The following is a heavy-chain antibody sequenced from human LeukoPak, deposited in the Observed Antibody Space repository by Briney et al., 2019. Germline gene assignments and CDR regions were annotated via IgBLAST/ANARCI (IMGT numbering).Heavy chain of an antibody. D-gene: IGHD4-17*01. V-gene: IGHV3-23*01. CDR3: AKATTFYGDYGDY. CDR2: ISGSGGST. CDR1: GFTFSNYA. J-gene: IGHJ4*02. Sequence: GGSLRLXCAASGFTFSNYAMNWVRQAPGKGLEGVSGISGSGGSTYYPDYVKGRFTIYRDNYKNTVYLQLNSLTDEDTAIYYCAKATTFYGDYGDYWGQGILVTVSS.